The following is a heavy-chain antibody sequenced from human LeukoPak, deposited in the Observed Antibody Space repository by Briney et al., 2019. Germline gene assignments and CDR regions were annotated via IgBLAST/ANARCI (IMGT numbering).Heavy chain of an antibody. CDR1: GFTFSSSG. CDR2: ISSNGGST. D-gene: IGHD3-10*01. V-gene: IGHV3-64D*06. J-gene: IGHJ4*02. Sequence: GGSLRLSCAASGFTFSSSGMHWVRQAPGKGLEYVSAISSNGGSTYYADSVKGRFTISRDNSKNTLYLQMSSLRAEDTAVYYCVKGLYPIVRSPFDYWGQGTLVTVSS. CDR3: VKGLYPIVRSPFDY.